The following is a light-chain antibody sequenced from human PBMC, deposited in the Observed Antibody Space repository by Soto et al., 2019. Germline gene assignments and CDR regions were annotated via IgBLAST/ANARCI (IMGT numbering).Light chain of an antibody. CDR2: KAS. J-gene: IGKJ2*01. Sequence: DIQMTQSPSTLSASVGDRVTITCRASQSISSWLAWYQQKPGKAPKLLIYKASSLESGVPSRFSGSGSGTESTLTISSLQPDDFATYCCQQYNSYSYTFGQGTKLEI. V-gene: IGKV1-5*03. CDR1: QSISSW. CDR3: QQYNSYSYT.